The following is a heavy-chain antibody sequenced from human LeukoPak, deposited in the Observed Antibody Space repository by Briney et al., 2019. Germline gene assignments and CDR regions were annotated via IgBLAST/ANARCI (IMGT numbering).Heavy chain of an antibody. CDR1: GGTFSSYA. D-gene: IGHD6-6*01. J-gene: IGHJ6*03. Sequence: SVKVSCKASGGTFSSYAISWVRQAPGQGLEWMGRIIPIFGTANYAQKFQGRVTITTDESTSTAYMELSSLRSEDTAVYYCARETISGSYSYMDVWGKGTTVTVSS. CDR2: IIPIFGTA. CDR3: ARETISGSYSYMDV. V-gene: IGHV1-69*05.